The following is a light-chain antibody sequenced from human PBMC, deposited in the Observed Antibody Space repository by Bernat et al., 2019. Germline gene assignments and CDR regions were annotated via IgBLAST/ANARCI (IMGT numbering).Light chain of an antibody. J-gene: IGKJ4*01. CDR3: QQCRNWPLT. CDR1: ESVGNY. V-gene: IGKV3-11*01. Sequence: EIVLTQSPATLSLSPGERATLSCRASESVGNYLAWYQQIPGQAPRLLIFDVSKRATGTPARFSCGGSGTDFTLTSRSLEPEDFVANYCQQCRNWPLTFGGGTKVELK. CDR2: DVS.